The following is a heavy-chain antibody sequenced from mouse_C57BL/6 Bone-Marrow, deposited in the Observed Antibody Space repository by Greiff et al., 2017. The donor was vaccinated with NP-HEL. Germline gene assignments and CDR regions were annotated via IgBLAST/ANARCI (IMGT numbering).Heavy chain of an antibody. Sequence: QVQLQQSGAELARPGASVKLSCTASGYTFTSYGVSWVKQRTGQGLEWIGEIYPRSGNTYYNEKFKGKATLTADKSSSTPYMELRSLTSEDSAVYFCARGRLRLYYLDYWGQGTTLTVSS. J-gene: IGHJ2*01. V-gene: IGHV1-81*01. CDR1: GYTFTSYG. CDR3: ARGRLRLYYLDY. CDR2: IYPRSGNT. D-gene: IGHD2-4*01.